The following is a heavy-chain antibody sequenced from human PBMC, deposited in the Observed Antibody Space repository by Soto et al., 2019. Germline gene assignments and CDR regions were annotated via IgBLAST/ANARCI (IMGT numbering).Heavy chain of an antibody. V-gene: IGHV3-48*02. CDR3: ARRRNIVATMMADYYYYYGMDV. CDR1: GFTFSSYS. D-gene: IGHD5-12*01. CDR2: ISSSSSTI. J-gene: IGHJ6*02. Sequence: PGGSLRLSCAASGFTFSSYSMNWVRQAPGKGLEWVSYISSSSSTIYYADSVKGRFTIPRDNAKNSLYLQMNSLRDEDTAVYYCARRRNIVATMMADYYYYYGMDVWGQGTTVTVSS.